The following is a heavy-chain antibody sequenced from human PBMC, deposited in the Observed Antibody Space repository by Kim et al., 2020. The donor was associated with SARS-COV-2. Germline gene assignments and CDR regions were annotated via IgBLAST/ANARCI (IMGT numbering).Heavy chain of an antibody. CDR2: ISYDGSNK. CDR3: AKDSGYYGSGPGRNWFDP. D-gene: IGHD3-10*01. V-gene: IGHV3-30*18. CDR1: GFTFSSYG. J-gene: IGHJ5*02. Sequence: GGSLRLSCAASGFTFSSYGMHWVRQAPGKGLEWVAVISYDGSNKYYADSVKGRFTISRDNSKNTLYLQMNSLRAEDTAVYYCAKDSGYYGSGPGRNWFDPWGQGTLVTVSS.